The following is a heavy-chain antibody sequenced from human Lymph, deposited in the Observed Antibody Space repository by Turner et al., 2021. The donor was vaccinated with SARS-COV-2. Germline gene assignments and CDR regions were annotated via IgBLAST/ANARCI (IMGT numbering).Heavy chain of an antibody. D-gene: IGHD1-26*01. CDR3: ARATGATDY. J-gene: IGHJ4*02. CDR2: INCTGSSI. Sequence: VQLVEAGGGVVGPWGCLRLSCAASGLTFDAHGTSWVRQAPGKGMEWVSSINCTGSSIGYADTVKGRFTISSDNAKNSLYPQMTSLRAEDTAFYHCARATGATDYWGQGTLVTVSS. CDR1: GLTFDAHG. V-gene: IGHV3-20*01.